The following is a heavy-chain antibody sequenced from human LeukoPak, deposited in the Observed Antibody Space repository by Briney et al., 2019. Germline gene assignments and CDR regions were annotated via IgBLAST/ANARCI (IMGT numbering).Heavy chain of an antibody. J-gene: IGHJ5*02. CDR2: VHSSGGT. D-gene: IGHD2-21*02. CDR1: GGSMTGYY. CDR3: TKLSDCGDDCYDRPHWFDP. V-gene: IGHV4-59*08. Sequence: SETLSLTCTVSGGSMTGYYWAWIRQPPGKRLEWIGYVHSSGGTKYNPSLKRRVTVSIDMSRNHFSLNVRSVTAADTATYYCTKLSDCGDDCYDRPHWFDPWGQGRLVTVSS.